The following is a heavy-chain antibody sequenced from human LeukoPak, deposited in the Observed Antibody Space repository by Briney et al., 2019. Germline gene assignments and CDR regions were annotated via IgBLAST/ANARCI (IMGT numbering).Heavy chain of an antibody. J-gene: IGHJ3*02. V-gene: IGHV4-39*07. Sequence: SETLSLTCTVSGGSISSSSYYWGWIRQPPGKGLEWIGDIYYSGSTYYNPSLKSRVTISADTSKNQFSLKLSSVTAADTAVYYCARATYYDFWSGYWGAFDIWGQGTMVTVSS. CDR3: ARATYYDFWSGYWGAFDI. D-gene: IGHD3-3*01. CDR2: IYYSGST. CDR1: GGSISSSSYY.